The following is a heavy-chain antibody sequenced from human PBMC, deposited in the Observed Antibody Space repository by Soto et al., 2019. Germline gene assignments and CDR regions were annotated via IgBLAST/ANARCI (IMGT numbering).Heavy chain of an antibody. CDR3: GRDLTSNANCIDP. J-gene: IGHJ5*02. Sequence: SETLSLTCSVSGDYIHVGGYYWTWIRQRPGKGLEWMGYIYYTGKTYYNPSLESRLTMSVDRSKNQFSLRLTSVTAADTAVYFCGRDLTSNANCIDPWGQGTPVTVSS. D-gene: IGHD2-2*01. V-gene: IGHV4-30-4*01. CDR2: IYYTGKT. CDR1: GDYIHVGGYY.